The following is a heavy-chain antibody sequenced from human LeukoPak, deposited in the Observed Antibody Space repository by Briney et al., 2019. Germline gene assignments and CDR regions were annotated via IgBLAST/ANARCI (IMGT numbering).Heavy chain of an antibody. CDR1: GGIFRSAA. D-gene: IGHD3-10*01. CDR2: IILMFGTT. J-gene: IGHJ4*02. CDR3: TRDEQKGSATFNY. V-gene: IGHV1-69*13. Sequence: SLKVSCKASGGIFRSAAMSCVRQAPGQRLVWVGHIILMFGTTTYAQKFQGRVTVTADESTRTVYMELNSLTSDDTAIYYCTRDEQKGSATFNYWGQGTLVIVSS.